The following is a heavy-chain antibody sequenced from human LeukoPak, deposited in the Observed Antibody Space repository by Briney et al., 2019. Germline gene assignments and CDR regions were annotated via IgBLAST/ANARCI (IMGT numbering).Heavy chain of an antibody. CDR1: GGSISSSSYY. CDR3: AREVPANYDILTGYYQYYFDC. V-gene: IGHV4-39*02. J-gene: IGHJ4*02. CDR2: IYYSGST. D-gene: IGHD3-9*01. Sequence: PSETLSLTCTVSGGSISSSSYYWGWIRQPPGKGLEWIGSIYYSGSTYYNPSLKSRVTISVDTSKNQFSLKLSSVTAADTAVYYCAREVPANYDILTGYYQYYFDCWGQGTLVTVSS.